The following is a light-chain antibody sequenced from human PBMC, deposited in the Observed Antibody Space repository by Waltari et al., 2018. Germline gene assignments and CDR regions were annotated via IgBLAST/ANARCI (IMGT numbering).Light chain of an antibody. J-gene: IGLJ3*02. CDR2: DVS. CDR3: FSYASSYTSWV. V-gene: IGLV2-11*01. CDR1: SSIVEDYHF. Sequence: QSALTQPRSVSGSPGQSVTISCTGTSSIVEDYHFISWYRQHPGEAPKLMIYDVSKRPSGVPGRFSGSKSGNTASLTISGLQAEDEADYYCFSYASSYTSWVFGGGTKLTVL.